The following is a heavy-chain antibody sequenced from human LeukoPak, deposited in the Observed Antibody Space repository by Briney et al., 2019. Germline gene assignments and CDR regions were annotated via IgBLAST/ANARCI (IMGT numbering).Heavy chain of an antibody. CDR2: ISAYNGNT. D-gene: IGHD3-3*01. J-gene: IGHJ4*02. Sequence: GASVKVSCKASGYTFTSYGISWVRQAPGQGLEWMGGISAYNGNTNYAQKLQGRVTMTTDTSTSTAYMELRSLRSDDTAVYYCARFGSSPYDFWSGYLGYWGQGTLVTVSS. CDR3: ARFGSSPYDFWSGYLGY. V-gene: IGHV1-18*01. CDR1: GYTFTSYG.